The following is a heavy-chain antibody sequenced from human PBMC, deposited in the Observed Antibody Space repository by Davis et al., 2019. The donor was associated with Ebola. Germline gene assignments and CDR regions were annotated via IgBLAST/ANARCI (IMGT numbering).Heavy chain of an antibody. Sequence: AASVKVSCKASGFTFSYCTMNWVRQAPGQGLEWMGWINTNTGNPTYAQGFTGRFVFSLDTSVSTAYLQINSLKAEDTAVYYCARGNDFWSGAFDYWGQGTLVTVSS. D-gene: IGHD3-3*01. V-gene: IGHV7-4-1*02. J-gene: IGHJ4*02. CDR3: ARGNDFWSGAFDY. CDR2: INTNTGNP. CDR1: GFTFSYCT.